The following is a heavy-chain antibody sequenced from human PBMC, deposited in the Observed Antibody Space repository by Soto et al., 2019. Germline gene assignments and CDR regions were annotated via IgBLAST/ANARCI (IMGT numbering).Heavy chain of an antibody. D-gene: IGHD3-10*01. CDR2: ISSSSSTI. CDR3: ARDHVVRGYYYGMDV. Sequence: GGSLRLSCAASGFTFSSYSMNWVRQAPGKGLEWVSYISSSSSTIYYADSVKGRFTISRDNAKNSLYLQMNSLRAEDTAVYYCARDHVVRGYYYGMDVWGQGTTVTVSS. V-gene: IGHV3-48*01. J-gene: IGHJ6*02. CDR1: GFTFSSYS.